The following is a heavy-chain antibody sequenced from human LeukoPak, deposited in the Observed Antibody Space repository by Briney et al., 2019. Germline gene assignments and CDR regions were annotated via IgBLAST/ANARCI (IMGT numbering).Heavy chain of an antibody. CDR1: GFTFSSYG. Sequence: GRSLRLSCAASGFTFSSYGTHWVRQAPGKGLEWVAFIRYDGSNKYYADSVKGRFTISRDNSKNTLYLQMNSLRAEDTAVYYCAKDASLLVPAAIPDDYWGQGTLVTVSS. D-gene: IGHD2-2*01. CDR2: IRYDGSNK. J-gene: IGHJ4*02. V-gene: IGHV3-30*02. CDR3: AKDASLLVPAAIPDDY.